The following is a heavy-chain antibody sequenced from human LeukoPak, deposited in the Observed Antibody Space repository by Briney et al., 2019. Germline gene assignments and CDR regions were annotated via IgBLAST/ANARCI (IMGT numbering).Heavy chain of an antibody. D-gene: IGHD1-26*01. Sequence: SETLSLTCTVSGGSISSGSYYWSWIRQPPGKGLEWIGEINHSGSTNYNPSLKSRVTISVDTSKNQFSLKLSSVTAADTAVYYCARRRLSGRFDYWGQGTLVTVSS. CDR3: ARRRLSGRFDY. CDR2: INHSGST. J-gene: IGHJ4*02. V-gene: IGHV4-39*07. CDR1: GGSISSGSYY.